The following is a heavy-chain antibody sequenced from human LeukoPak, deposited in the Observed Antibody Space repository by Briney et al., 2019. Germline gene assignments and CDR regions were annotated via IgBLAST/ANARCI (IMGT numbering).Heavy chain of an antibody. V-gene: IGHV4-30-2*01. CDR3: ARWDDSAWAFGN. Sequence: PSETLSLTCAVSGGSISSGGYSWSWIRQPPGKGLEWIGYIYHSGSTYYNPSLKSRVTISVDRSKNQFSLKLTSVTAADTAVYYCARWDDSAWAFGNWGPGTLVTVSS. D-gene: IGHD6-19*01. CDR2: IYHSGST. CDR1: GGSISSGGYS. J-gene: IGHJ4*02.